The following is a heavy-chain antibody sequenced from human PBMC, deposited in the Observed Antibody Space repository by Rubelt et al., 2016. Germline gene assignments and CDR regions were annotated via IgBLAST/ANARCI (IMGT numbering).Heavy chain of an antibody. CDR2: ISGSGTPM. J-gene: IGHJ4*02. Sequence: GLEWVSCISGSGTPMYYADSVKGRFTISRDNAKNSLYLQMNSLRVEDTAIYYCAGRCDYFDYWGQGTLVTVSS. V-gene: IGHV3-11*01. CDR3: AGRCDYFDY.